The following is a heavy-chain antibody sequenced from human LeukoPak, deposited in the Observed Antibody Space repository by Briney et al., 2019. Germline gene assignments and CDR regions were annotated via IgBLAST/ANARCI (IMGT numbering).Heavy chain of an antibody. CDR1: GGSISSSSYY. CDR3: ARHVGDYFDS. J-gene: IGHJ4*02. V-gene: IGHV4-39*01. Sequence: SETLSLTCTVSGGSISSSSYYWGWLRQPPGKGLEWIGSIYYSGSTYYNPSLKSRVTISVDMSKNQFSLTLTSVTAADTAFYYCARHVGDYFDSWGQGTLVTVSS. CDR2: IYYSGST. D-gene: IGHD1-26*01.